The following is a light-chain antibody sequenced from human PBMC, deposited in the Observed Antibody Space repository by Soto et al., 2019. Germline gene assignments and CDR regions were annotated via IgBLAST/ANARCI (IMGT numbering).Light chain of an antibody. CDR2: TTS. J-gene: IGKJ4*01. V-gene: IGKV1-39*01. CDR1: QSIITY. Sequence: DIQMTQSPSSLSASVGDRVTITCRASQSIITYLNWYQQKPGKAPNLLIYTTSTLQSGVPSRFSGSGSGTDFTLTISSLQPEDFATYYCQQSYFAPLTFGGWTKVEI. CDR3: QQSYFAPLT.